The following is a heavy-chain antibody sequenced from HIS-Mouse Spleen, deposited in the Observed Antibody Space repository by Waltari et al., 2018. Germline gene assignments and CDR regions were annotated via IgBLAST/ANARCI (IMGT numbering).Heavy chain of an antibody. Sequence: EWQLVGCGGVWVRPGGSLSLSCAASRFTVSWSWMTWVRQAPGKGVEWVANIKQDGSEKYYVDSVKGRFTISRDNAKNSLYLQMNSLRAEDTAVYYCARDGGTGDFDYWGQGTLVTVSS. D-gene: IGHD7-27*01. CDR1: RFTVSWSW. J-gene: IGHJ4*02. V-gene: IGHV3-7*01. CDR3: ARDGGTGDFDY. CDR2: IKQDGSEK.